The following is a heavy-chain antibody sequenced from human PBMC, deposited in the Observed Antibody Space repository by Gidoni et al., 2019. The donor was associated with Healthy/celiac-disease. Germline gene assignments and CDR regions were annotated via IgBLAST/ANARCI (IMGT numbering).Heavy chain of an antibody. CDR1: GGSFSGYY. V-gene: IGHV4-34*01. CDR2: IKHSGST. Sequence: QVQLQQWGAGLLKPSATLSLTCAVYGGSFSGYYWSWIRQPPGKGMEWIGEIKHSGSTNYNPSLKSRVTIAVDTAKNQFSLKRRSVTAADTAVYYWARGGGGYGRWAMNRWCQGTLVTVSS. CDR3: ARGGGGYGRWAMNR. J-gene: IGHJ5*02. D-gene: IGHD5-12*01.